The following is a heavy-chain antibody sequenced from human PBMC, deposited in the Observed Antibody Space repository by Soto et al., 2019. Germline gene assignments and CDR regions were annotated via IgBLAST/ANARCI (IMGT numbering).Heavy chain of an antibody. J-gene: IGHJ4*02. CDR1: GGSITSSGYY. CDR2: TSNSGST. D-gene: IGHD2-2*01. Sequence: QVQLQESGPGLVKPSQTLSLTCTVSGGSITSSGYYWSWIRQHPGEGLDWIGFTSNSGSTSYNPSLKSRVTISVDTSSVQSSQNLKSVTAADTAVYYCARGGGSTKVDYWGQGTLVTVSP. V-gene: IGHV4-31*03. CDR3: ARGGGSTKVDY.